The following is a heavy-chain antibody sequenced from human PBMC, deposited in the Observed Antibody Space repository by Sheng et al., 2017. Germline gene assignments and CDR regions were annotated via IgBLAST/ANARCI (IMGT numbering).Heavy chain of an antibody. CDR1: GFTFGDYA. D-gene: IGHD3-10*01. V-gene: IGHV3-49*04. CDR2: IRSKAYGGTT. J-gene: IGHJ6*02. CDR3: TRDLGGWFGDLSGGMDV. Sequence: EVQLAESGGDLVQPGRSLRLSCTASGFTFGDYAMSWVRQAPGKGLEWVGFIRSKAYGGTTDYAASVKGRFTISRDDSKSIAYLQMNSLKTEDTAVYYCTRDLGGWFGDLSGGMDVWDQGP.